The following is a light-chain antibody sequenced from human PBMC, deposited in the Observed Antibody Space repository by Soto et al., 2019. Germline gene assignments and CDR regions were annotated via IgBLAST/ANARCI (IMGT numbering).Light chain of an antibody. Sequence: QSALTQPASVSGSPGHSISIFCTGTTNDVGAYNYVSWYQLHPGKAPKVLIHEVTNRPSGVSNRFSGSKSGNTASLTISGLRAEDEADYFCASYSTITPFVFGTGTKLTVL. CDR3: ASYSTITPFV. CDR1: TNDVGAYNY. CDR2: EVT. J-gene: IGLJ1*01. V-gene: IGLV2-14*01.